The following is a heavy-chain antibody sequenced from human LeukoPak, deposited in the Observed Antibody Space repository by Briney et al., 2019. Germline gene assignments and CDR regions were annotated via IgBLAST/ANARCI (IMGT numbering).Heavy chain of an antibody. J-gene: IGHJ4*02. V-gene: IGHV4-59*01. CDR2: IYYSGST. CDR1: GGSISSYY. CDR3: ARDRSAGATFDY. D-gene: IGHD1-26*01. Sequence: SETLSLTCTVSGGSISSYYWSWIRQPPGKGLEWIGYIYYSGSTNYNPSLKSRVTISVDTSKNQFSLKLSSVTAADTAVYYCARDRSAGATFDYWGQGTLVTVSS.